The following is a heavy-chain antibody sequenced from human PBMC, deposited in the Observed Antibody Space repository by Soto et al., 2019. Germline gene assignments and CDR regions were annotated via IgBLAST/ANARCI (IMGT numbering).Heavy chain of an antibody. CDR3: AHRPTKLGYCSSTSCYETGWFDP. J-gene: IGHJ5*02. CDR1: GFSLSTSGVG. Sequence: SGPTLVNPTQTLTLTCTFSGFSLSTSGVGVGWIRQPPGKALEWLALIYWNDDKRYSPSLKSRLTITKDTSKNQVVLTMTNMDPVDTATYYCAHRPTKLGYCSSTSCYETGWFDPWGQGTLVTVSS. CDR2: IYWNDDK. V-gene: IGHV2-5*01. D-gene: IGHD2-2*01.